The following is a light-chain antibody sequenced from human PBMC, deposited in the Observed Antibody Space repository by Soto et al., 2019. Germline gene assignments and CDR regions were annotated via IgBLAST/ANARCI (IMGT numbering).Light chain of an antibody. CDR3: QQSDITPT. CDR2: GAS. V-gene: IGKV1-39*01. CDR1: QSISGS. Sequence: DITMPKSPSPVLPLVEARSPTRFRASQSISGSLNWYQQKPGKAPKLLIYGASTLQSGVPSRFSGSGSGTDYTLTISSLQPEDFATYYCQQSDITPTFGQGTRLEIK. J-gene: IGKJ5*01.